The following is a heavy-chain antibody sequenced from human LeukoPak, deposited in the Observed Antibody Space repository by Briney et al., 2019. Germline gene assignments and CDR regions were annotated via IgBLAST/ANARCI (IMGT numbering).Heavy chain of an antibody. Sequence: SETLSLTCTVSGGSISSYYWSWIRQSAGKGLEWIGRIYTSGSTNYNPSLKSRVTMSVDTSKNQFSLKLSSVTAADTAVYYCARSGGSGTYYDGSFDYWGQGTLVTVSS. CDR2: IYTSGST. J-gene: IGHJ4*02. CDR3: ARSGGSGTYYDGSFDY. D-gene: IGHD1-26*01. CDR1: GGSISSYY. V-gene: IGHV4-4*07.